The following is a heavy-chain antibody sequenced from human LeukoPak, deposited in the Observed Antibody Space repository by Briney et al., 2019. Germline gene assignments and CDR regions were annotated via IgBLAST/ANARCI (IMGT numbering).Heavy chain of an antibody. CDR2: ISSSSSYI. V-gene: IGHV3-21*01. J-gene: IGHJ4*02. Sequence: KSGGSLRLSCAASGFTFSSYSMNWVRQAPGKGLEWVSSISSSSSYIYYADSVKGRFTISRDNAKNSLYLQMNSLRAEDTAVYYCASGWFGELSLDYWGQGTLVTVSS. CDR1: GFTFSSYS. CDR3: ASGWFGELSLDY. D-gene: IGHD3-10*01.